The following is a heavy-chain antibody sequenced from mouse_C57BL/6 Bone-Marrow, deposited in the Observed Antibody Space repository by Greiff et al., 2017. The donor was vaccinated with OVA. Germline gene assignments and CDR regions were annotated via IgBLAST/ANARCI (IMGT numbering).Heavy chain of an antibody. CDR2: IHPNSGST. V-gene: IGHV1-64*01. CDR1: GYTFTSYW. J-gene: IGHJ1*03. Sequence: VQLQQSGAELVKPGASVKLSCKASGYTFTSYWMHWVKQRPGQGLEWIGMIHPNSGSTNYNEKFKSKATLTVDKSSSTAYMQLSSLTSEDSAVYYCARKGAYYYGSSYWYFDVWGTGTTVTVSS. D-gene: IGHD1-1*01. CDR3: ARKGAYYYGSSYWYFDV.